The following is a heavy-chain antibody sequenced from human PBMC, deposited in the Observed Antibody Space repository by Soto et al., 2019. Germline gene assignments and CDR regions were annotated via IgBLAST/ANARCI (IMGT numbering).Heavy chain of an antibody. J-gene: IGHJ5*02. V-gene: IGHV1-3*01. CDR2: INAGNGNT. CDR3: ARLGHQIIEGGIIAMSGPDT. CDR1: GYTFTSYA. Sequence: GASVKVSCKASGYTFTSYAMHWVRQAPGQRLEWMGWINAGNGNTKYSQKFQGRVTITRDTSASTAYLQWSSLRASGTAMYYCARLGHQIIEGGIIAMSGPDTWGQGTLVTVSS. D-gene: IGHD6-19*01.